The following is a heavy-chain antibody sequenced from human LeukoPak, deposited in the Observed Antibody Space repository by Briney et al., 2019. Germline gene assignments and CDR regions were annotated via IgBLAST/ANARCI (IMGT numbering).Heavy chain of an antibody. D-gene: IGHD6-13*01. CDR1: GYTFTGYY. V-gene: IGHV1-2*06. CDR2: INPNSGGT. J-gene: IGHJ5*02. CDR3: ARDLGSKFIAAAGRKFDP. Sequence: ASVKVSCKXSGYTFTGYYMHWVRQAPGQGLEWMGRINPNSGGTNYAQKFQGRVTMTRDTSISTAYMELSGLRSDDTAVYYCARDLGSKFIAAAGRKFDPWGQGTLVTVSS.